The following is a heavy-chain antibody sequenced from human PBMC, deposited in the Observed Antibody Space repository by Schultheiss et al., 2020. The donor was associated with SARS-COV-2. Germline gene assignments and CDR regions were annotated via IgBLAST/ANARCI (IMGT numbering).Heavy chain of an antibody. Sequence: ASVKVSCKASRYTFTSYYMHWVRQAPGQGLEWMGIINPNGGGTTYAQKFQGRVTMTTDTSTSTAYMELRSLRSDDTAVYYCARDGTYYYDSSGYPDTRDDAFDIWGQGTMVTVSS. D-gene: IGHD3-22*01. V-gene: IGHV1-46*01. CDR2: INPNGGGT. CDR3: ARDGTYYYDSSGYPDTRDDAFDI. CDR1: RYTFTSYY. J-gene: IGHJ3*02.